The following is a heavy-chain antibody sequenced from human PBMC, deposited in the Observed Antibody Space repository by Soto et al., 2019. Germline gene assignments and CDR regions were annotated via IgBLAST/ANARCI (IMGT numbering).Heavy chain of an antibody. J-gene: IGHJ5*02. CDR3: ARTSHYYDSSGYHNWFDP. V-gene: IGHV1-18*01. CDR1: GYTFTSYG. Sequence: GASVKVSCKASGYTFTSYGISWVRQAPGQGLEWMGWISAYNGNTNYAQKLQGRVTMTTDTSTSTAYMELRSLRSDDTAVYYCARTSHYYDSSGYHNWFDPWGQGTLVTVSS. D-gene: IGHD3-22*01. CDR2: ISAYNGNT.